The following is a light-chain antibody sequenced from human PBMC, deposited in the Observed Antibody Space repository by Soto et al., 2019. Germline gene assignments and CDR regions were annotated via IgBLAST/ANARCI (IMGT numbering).Light chain of an antibody. CDR3: QQRSNWPIT. Sequence: EIVLTQSPATLSLSPGERATLSCRASQSVSSYLDWYQQKPGQAPRLLIYDASNRATGIPARFSGSGSGTDFTLTISSLEPEDFALYYCQQRSNWPITVGQGTRLEIK. CDR1: QSVSSY. CDR2: DAS. J-gene: IGKJ5*01. V-gene: IGKV3-11*01.